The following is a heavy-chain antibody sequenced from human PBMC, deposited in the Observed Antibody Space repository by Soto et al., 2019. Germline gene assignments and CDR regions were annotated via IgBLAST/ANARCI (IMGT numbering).Heavy chain of an antibody. CDR2: IFYSGST. CDR3: ARRYGGTFDY. J-gene: IGHJ4*02. Sequence: SETLSLTCTVSGGSISSYYWSWIRQPPGKGLEWIGYIFYSGSTNYNPSLKSRVTISVDTSKNQFSLKLSSVTAADTAVYYCARRYGGTFDYWGQGTLVTVSS. D-gene: IGHD2-15*01. CDR1: GGSISSYY. V-gene: IGHV4-59*08.